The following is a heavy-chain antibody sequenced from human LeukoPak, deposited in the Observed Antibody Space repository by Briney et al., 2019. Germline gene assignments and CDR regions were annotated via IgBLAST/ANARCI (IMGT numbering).Heavy chain of an antibody. CDR1: GASFSGYY. J-gene: IGHJ6*03. Sequence: SQTLSLTCAVYGASFSGYYWSWLRHPPGKGLEWHGEINNSGSINYNPSLKSRVTISVDTSKNQFSLKLSSVTAADTAVYYCAMTGYSGYDWQNYYYYYYMDVWGKGTTVTVSS. V-gene: IGHV4-34*01. D-gene: IGHD5-12*01. CDR2: INNSGSI. CDR3: AMTGYSGYDWQNYYYYYYMDV.